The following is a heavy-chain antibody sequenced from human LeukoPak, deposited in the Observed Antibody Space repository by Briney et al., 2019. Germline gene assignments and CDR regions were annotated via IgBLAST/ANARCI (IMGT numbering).Heavy chain of an antibody. Sequence: GASVKVSCKLSGHTLTELPMHWVRQAPGKGLEWMGGFDPEDGETIYAQKFQGRVTMTEDTSRDTAYMELSSLRSEATAVYYCATGDPFCSGDCYSPFDYWGQGTLVTVSS. D-gene: IGHD2-21*02. V-gene: IGHV1-24*01. CDR2: FDPEDGET. J-gene: IGHJ4*02. CDR1: GHTLTELP. CDR3: ATGDPFCSGDCYSPFDY.